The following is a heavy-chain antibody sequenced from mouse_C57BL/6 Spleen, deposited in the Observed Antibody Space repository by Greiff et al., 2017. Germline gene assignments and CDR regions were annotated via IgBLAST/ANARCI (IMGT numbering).Heavy chain of an antibody. CDR1: GFNFKDYC. CDR2: FDPEDGDT. CDR3: ARICAGVDGYFDV. J-gene: IGHJ1*03. Sequence: VQLQQSGAELVKPGASVKLSCTASGFNFKDYCMHWVKQRTEQGLEWIGRFDPEDGDTKYAPKFQGQATITADTSSTTAYMQLSSLTSEDTAVYYCARICAGVDGYFDVWGTGTTVTVSS. D-gene: IGHD4-1*01. V-gene: IGHV14-2*01.